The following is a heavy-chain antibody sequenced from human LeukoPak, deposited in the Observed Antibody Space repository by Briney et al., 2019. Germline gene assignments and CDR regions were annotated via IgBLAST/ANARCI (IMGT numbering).Heavy chain of an antibody. V-gene: IGHV3-48*02. CDR1: GITFSGYS. Sequence: GGSLRLSCVVSGITFSGYSMIWVRQAPGKGLEWLSFMTTSGNTIFYAESVKDRFTISRDNAKKSLYLQMNGLRDEDTAVYYCARDVGGYGTKGSYFDYWGQGTLVTVSS. CDR3: ARDVGGYGTKGSYFDY. J-gene: IGHJ4*02. CDR2: MTTSGNTI. D-gene: IGHD5-12*01.